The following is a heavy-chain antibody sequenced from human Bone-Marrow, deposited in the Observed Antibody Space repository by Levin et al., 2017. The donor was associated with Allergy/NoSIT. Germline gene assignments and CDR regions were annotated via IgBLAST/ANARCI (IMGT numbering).Heavy chain of an antibody. Sequence: SQTLSLTCSVSGASITSSGYYWGWIRQPPGKGLEWIGTIDYSGSTYYSPPLKSRLTISVDTSKTQFSLRLNSVTAADTAVYYCVRDFGDHRTDYWGQGTLVTVSS. D-gene: IGHD4-17*01. J-gene: IGHJ4*02. CDR1: GASITSSGYY. CDR2: IDYSGST. CDR3: VRDFGDHRTDY. V-gene: IGHV4-39*02.